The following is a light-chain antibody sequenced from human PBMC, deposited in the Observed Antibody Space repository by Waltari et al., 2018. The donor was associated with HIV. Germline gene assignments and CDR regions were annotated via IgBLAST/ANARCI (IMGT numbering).Light chain of an antibody. CDR3: HQYGETSYT. CDR1: QTITSNY. J-gene: IGKJ2*01. V-gene: IGKV3-20*01. Sequence: IVLTQSQGTLSLSPGERVRLSRRASQTITSNYLAWFQQKPGQAPRLLIYGAPNRATGIPDRFRGSGSGTDFTLTISRLEPEDFAVYYCHQYGETSYTFGQGTKLEIK. CDR2: GAP.